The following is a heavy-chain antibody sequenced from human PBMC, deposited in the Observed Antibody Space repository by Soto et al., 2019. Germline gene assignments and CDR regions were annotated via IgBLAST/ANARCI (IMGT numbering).Heavy chain of an antibody. CDR1: VFTFSSYA. V-gene: IGHV3-23*01. J-gene: IGHJ4*02. D-gene: IGHD6-19*01. CDR3: AKIGGSGWSFGY. CDR2: ISGSGGST. Sequence: EVQLLESGGGLVQPGGSLRLSCAASVFTFSSYAMSCVRQAPGKGLEWVSAISGSGGSTYYADSVKGRFTISRDNSKNTLYLQMNSLRAEDTAVYYCAKIGGSGWSFGYWGQGTLVTVSS.